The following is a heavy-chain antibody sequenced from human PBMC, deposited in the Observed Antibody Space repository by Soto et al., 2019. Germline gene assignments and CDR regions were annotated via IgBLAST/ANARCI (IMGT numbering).Heavy chain of an antibody. J-gene: IGHJ4*02. Sequence: GGSLRLSCAASGFTFSTYAMSWVRQAPGKGLEWVSTLSGSGGSTYYADSVKGRFTISRDISKNSLYLQMNSLRADDTAVYYCATKGVVTDTPYYFDSWGQGTLVTVSS. CDR3: ATKGVVTDTPYYFDS. D-gene: IGHD2-21*02. CDR2: LSGSGGST. CDR1: GFTFSTYA. V-gene: IGHV3-23*01.